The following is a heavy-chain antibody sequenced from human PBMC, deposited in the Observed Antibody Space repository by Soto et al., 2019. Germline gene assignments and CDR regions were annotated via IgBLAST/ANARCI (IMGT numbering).Heavy chain of an antibody. CDR3: AREVVVAATHYYYYGMDV. Sequence: QVQLQESGPGLVKPSQTLSLTCTVSGGSISSGGYYWSWIRQHPGKGLEWIGYIYYSGSTYYNPSLKSRVTISVDTSKNQFSLKLSSVTAADTAVYYCAREVVVAATHYYYYGMDVWGQGTTVTVSS. CDR2: IYYSGST. J-gene: IGHJ6*02. CDR1: GGSISSGGYY. D-gene: IGHD2-15*01. V-gene: IGHV4-31*03.